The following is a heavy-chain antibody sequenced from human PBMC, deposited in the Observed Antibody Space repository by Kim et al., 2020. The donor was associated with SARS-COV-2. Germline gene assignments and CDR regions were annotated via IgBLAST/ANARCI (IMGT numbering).Heavy chain of an antibody. CDR3: ARGWRRGYSYGLFDY. J-gene: IGHJ4*02. CDR2: IIPIFGTA. Sequence: SVKVSCKASGGTFSSYAISWVRQAPGQGLEWMGGIIPIFGTANYAQKFQGRVTITADESTSTAYMELSSLRSEDTAVYYCARGWRRGYSYGLFDYWGQGTLVTVSS. D-gene: IGHD5-18*01. CDR1: GGTFSSYA. V-gene: IGHV1-69*13.